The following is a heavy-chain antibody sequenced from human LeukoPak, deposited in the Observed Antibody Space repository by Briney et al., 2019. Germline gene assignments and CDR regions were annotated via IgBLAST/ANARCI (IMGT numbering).Heavy chain of an antibody. CDR2: IYYSGYT. CDR3: ARGGVAAKYYFDF. V-gene: IGHV4-59*11. Sequence: PSETLSLTCTVSGGSISPLYWGWIRQPPGKGLEFIGYIYYSGYTNFNPSLKSRVTLSVDTSKSQISLKLTSVTAADTAVYYCARGGVAAKYYFDFWGQGTLVTVSS. CDR1: GGSISPLY. J-gene: IGHJ4*02. D-gene: IGHD3-10*01.